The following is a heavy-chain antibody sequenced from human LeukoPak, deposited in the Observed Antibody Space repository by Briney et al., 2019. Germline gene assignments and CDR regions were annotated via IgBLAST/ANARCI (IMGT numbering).Heavy chain of an antibody. Sequence: ASVKVSCKASGYDFTSVGITWVRRAPGQGLEWMGWTSPYNGNTRYAQKLQGRVTMTTDTSTTTAYMELRGLRFDDTAVYYCARAGSGSGWYFDYWGQGTLVTVSS. D-gene: IGHD6-19*01. CDR3: ARAGSGSGWYFDY. CDR1: GYDFTSVG. CDR2: TSPYNGNT. V-gene: IGHV1-18*01. J-gene: IGHJ4*02.